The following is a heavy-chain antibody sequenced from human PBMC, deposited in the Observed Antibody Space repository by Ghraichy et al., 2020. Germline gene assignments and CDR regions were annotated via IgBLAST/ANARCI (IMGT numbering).Heavy chain of an antibody. Sequence: GGSLRLSCAASGFTFSGSAMHWVRQASGKGLEWVGRIRSKANSYATAYAASVKGRFTISRDDSKNTAYLQMNSLKTEDTAVYYCTRQSCSSTSCYYYYGMDVWGQGTTVTVSS. CDR3: TRQSCSSTSCYYYYGMDV. CDR2: IRSKANSYAT. V-gene: IGHV3-73*01. J-gene: IGHJ6*02. CDR1: GFTFSGSA. D-gene: IGHD2-2*01.